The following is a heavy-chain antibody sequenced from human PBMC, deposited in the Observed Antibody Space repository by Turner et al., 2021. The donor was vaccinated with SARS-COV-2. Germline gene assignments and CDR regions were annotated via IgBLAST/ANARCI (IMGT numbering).Heavy chain of an antibody. J-gene: IGHJ3*02. CDR1: GDSISSDY. Sequence: QVQLQESGPGLVKPSETLFLTCTVSGDSISSDYWSWFRQPAGTGLEWIGRIYTTGSTNYNPSLKSSVTMSEDTYKNQFSLRMTSVTAADTAVYYCARHYGSGLDIWGQGTMVTVSS. CDR3: ARHYGSGLDI. V-gene: IGHV4-4*07. D-gene: IGHD3-10*01. CDR2: IYTTGST.